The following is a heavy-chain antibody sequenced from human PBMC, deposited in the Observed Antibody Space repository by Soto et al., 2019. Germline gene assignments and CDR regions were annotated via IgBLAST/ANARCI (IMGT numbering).Heavy chain of an antibody. Sequence: GESLKISCKASGYSFTTYWIGWVRQLPGKGLEWMGIIYPDDSDTRYSPSFQGQVTISADQSVTTVYLQSNSLKASDTAIYYCARPGDYDSSGFFYFDHWGKGTRVTVSS. J-gene: IGHJ4*02. D-gene: IGHD3-22*01. CDR2: IYPDDSDT. CDR3: ARPGDYDSSGFFYFDH. CDR1: GYSFTTYW. V-gene: IGHV5-51*01.